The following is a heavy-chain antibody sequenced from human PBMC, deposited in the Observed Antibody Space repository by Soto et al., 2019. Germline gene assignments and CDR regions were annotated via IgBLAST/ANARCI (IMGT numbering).Heavy chain of an antibody. V-gene: IGHV3-30-3*01. Sequence: QVQLVESGGGVVQPGRSLRLSCAASGFTFSNYAMHWVRQAPGKGLEWVAVISYDGSNKYYADSVKGRFTISRDNSKNTLYLQMNSLRAEDTAVYYCARDRRYSYGYIHYWGQGTLVTVSS. J-gene: IGHJ4*02. D-gene: IGHD5-18*01. CDR1: GFTFSNYA. CDR2: ISYDGSNK. CDR3: ARDRRYSYGYIHY.